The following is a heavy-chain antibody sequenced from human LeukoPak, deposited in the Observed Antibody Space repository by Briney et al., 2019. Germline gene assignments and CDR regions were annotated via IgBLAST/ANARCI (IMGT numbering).Heavy chain of an antibody. V-gene: IGHV3-33*01. J-gene: IGHJ4*02. Sequence: GGSLRLSCAASGFTFSSYGMHWVRQAPGKGLEWVAVIWYDGSNKYYADSVKGRFTISRDNSKNTLYLQMNSLRAEDTAVYYCARESRWYYFDYWGQGTLVTVSS. CDR3: ARESRWYYFDY. CDR2: IWYDGSNK. D-gene: IGHD6-13*01. CDR1: GFTFSSYG.